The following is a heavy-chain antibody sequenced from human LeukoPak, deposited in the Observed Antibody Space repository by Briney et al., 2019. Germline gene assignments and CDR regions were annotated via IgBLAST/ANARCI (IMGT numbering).Heavy chain of an antibody. CDR3: ARAGGRGRSFDY. CDR2: IYTSGST. CDR1: GGSISSGSYY. J-gene: IGHJ4*02. V-gene: IGHV4-61*02. D-gene: IGHD3-10*01. Sequence: PSETLSLTCTVSGGSISSGSYYWSWIRQPAGKGLEWIGRIYTSGSTNYNPSLKSRVTISVDTSKNQFSLKLSSVTAADTAVYYGARAGGRGRSFDYWGQGTLVTVSS.